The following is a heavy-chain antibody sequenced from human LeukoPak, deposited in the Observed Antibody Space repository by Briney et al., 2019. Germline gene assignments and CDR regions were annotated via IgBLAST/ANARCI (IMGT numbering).Heavy chain of an antibody. V-gene: IGHV1-58*01. D-gene: IGHD2-8*02. CDR2: IVVGSGNT. CDR1: GFTLTTSA. CDR3: AAVPNANAWYWDDAFDI. Sequence: GASVKVSCKASGFTLTTSAVQWVRQARGQRLEWIGRIVVGSGNTDHAQKLQGRLTITRDISTSTAYMELSSLTSDDTAVYYCAAVPNANAWYWDDAFDIWGQGTMVTVSS. J-gene: IGHJ3*02.